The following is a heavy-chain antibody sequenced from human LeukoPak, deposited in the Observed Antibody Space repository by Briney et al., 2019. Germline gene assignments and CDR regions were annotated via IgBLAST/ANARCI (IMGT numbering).Heavy chain of an antibody. V-gene: IGHV1-69*13. CDR1: GGTFSSYA. Sequence: SVKVSCKASGGTFSSYAISWVRQAPGQGLEWMGGIIPIFGTANYAQKFQGRVTITADESTSTAYMELSSLRSEDTAVYYCARDAPWSGYYTAFDYWGQGTLVTVSS. CDR3: ARDAPWSGYYTAFDY. J-gene: IGHJ4*02. D-gene: IGHD3-3*01. CDR2: IIPIFGTA.